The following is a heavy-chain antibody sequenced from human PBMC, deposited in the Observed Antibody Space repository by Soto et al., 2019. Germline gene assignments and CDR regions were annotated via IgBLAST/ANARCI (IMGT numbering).Heavy chain of an antibody. V-gene: IGHV1-3*01. CDR1: GYTFTSYA. CDR3: ARPYSGYDYGWFDP. CDR2: INAGNGNT. D-gene: IGHD5-12*01. Sequence: ASVKVSCKASGYTFTSYAMHWVRQAPEQRLEWMGWINAGNGNTKYSQKFQGRVTITRDTSASTAYMELSSLRSEDTAVYYCARPYSGYDYGWFDPWGQGTLVTVSS. J-gene: IGHJ5*02.